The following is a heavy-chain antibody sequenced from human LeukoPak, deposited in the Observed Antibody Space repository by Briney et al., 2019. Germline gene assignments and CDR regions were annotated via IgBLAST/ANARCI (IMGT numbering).Heavy chain of an antibody. CDR1: GFTFDDYA. V-gene: IGHV3-9*01. CDR2: ISWNSGSI. J-gene: IGHJ4*02. CDR3: ATGDY. Sequence: GGSLRPSCAASGFTFDDYAMHWVRQAPGKGLEWVSGISWNSGSIGYADSVKGRFTISRDNAKNSLYLQMNSLRAEDTALYYCATGDYWGQGTLVTVSS.